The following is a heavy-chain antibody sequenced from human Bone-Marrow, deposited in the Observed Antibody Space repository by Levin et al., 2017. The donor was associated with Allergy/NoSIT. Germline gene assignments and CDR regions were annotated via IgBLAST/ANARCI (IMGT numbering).Heavy chain of an antibody. V-gene: IGHV3-30-3*01. CDR2: ISYDGSNK. CDR1: GFTFSSYA. CDR3: ARDFFSRWRGCSGGSCYDPWYFDL. J-gene: IGHJ2*01. D-gene: IGHD2-15*01. Sequence: GGSLRLSCAASGFTFSSYAMHWVRQAPGKGLEWVAVISYDGSNKYYADSVKGRFTISRDNSKNTLYLQMNSLRAEDTAVYYCARDFFSRWRGCSGGSCYDPWYFDLWGRGTLVTVSS.